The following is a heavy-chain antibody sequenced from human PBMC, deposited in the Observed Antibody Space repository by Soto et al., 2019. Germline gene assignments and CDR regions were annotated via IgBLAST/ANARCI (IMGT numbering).Heavy chain of an antibody. D-gene: IGHD3-10*01. Sequence: QVQLQQWGAGLLKPSETLSLTCAVYGGSFSGYQWSWIRQTPGKGLVWIGGINDSGDINYNPSLKSRVTILVDAAKKQISLKLSSVTAADTAVYYCARGLILWFGELSRRGGYYYYMDVWGKGTTVPVSS. J-gene: IGHJ6*03. V-gene: IGHV4-34*02. CDR3: ARGLILWFGELSRRGGYYYYMDV. CDR1: GGSFSGYQ. CDR2: INDSGDI.